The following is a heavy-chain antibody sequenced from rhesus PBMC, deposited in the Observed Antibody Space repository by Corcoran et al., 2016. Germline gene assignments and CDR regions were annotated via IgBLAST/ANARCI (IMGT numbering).Heavy chain of an antibody. CDR3: TRRQQRLGFDY. V-gene: IGHV3S16*01. D-gene: IGHD6-31*01. J-gene: IGHJ4*01. CDR1: GFTFSSYG. Sequence: EVQLVESGGGLVQPGGSLRLSCAASGFTFSSYGMIWVRQAPGKGLGWVSSISSASSYIFYADSVKGRFAISRDNAKNSLSLQMNSLRAEDTAIYYCTRRQQRLGFDYWGQGVLVTVSS. CDR2: ISSASSYI.